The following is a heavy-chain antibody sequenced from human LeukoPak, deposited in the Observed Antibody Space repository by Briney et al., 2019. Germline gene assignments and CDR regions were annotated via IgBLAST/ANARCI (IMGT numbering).Heavy chain of an antibody. V-gene: IGHV4-38-2*01. J-gene: IGHJ5*02. CDR3: AIRYYDFWSGYSLGPFDP. CDR1: GYSISSGYY. D-gene: IGHD3-3*01. CDR2: IYHSGST. Sequence: EXXSLTCAVSGYSISSGYYWGWIRQPPGKGLEWIGSIYHSGSTYYNPSLKSRVTISVDTSKNQFSLKLSSVTAADTAVYYCAIRYYDFWSGYSLGPFDPWGQGTLVTVSS.